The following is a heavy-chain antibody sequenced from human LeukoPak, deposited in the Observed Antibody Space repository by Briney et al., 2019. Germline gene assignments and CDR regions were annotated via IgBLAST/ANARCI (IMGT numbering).Heavy chain of an antibody. CDR1: GFTFRIYW. V-gene: IGHV3-23*01. CDR2: ISGSGGST. CDR3: AKGLAAALYYYYGMDV. Sequence: PGGSLRLSCAASGFTFRIYWMSWVRQAPGKGLEWVSAISGSGGSTYYADSVKGRFTISRDNSKNTLYLQMNSLRAEDTAVYYCAKGLAAALYYYYGMDVWGQGTTVTVSS. J-gene: IGHJ6*02. D-gene: IGHD6-13*01.